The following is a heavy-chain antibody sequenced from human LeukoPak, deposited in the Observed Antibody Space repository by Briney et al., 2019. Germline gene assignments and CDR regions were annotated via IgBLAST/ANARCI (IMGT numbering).Heavy chain of an antibody. D-gene: IGHD1-26*01. CDR1: GFTFSNYA. J-gene: IGHJ4*02. Sequence: GGSLRLSCAASGFTFSNYAMNWVRQAPGKGLEWVSTFSGSGRNTYYADSVKGRFTISRDDSKNTLYLQMDSLRAEDTAVYYCARDPGGSANIDYWGQGTLVTVSS. CDR2: FSGSGRNT. V-gene: IGHV3-23*01. CDR3: ARDPGGSANIDY.